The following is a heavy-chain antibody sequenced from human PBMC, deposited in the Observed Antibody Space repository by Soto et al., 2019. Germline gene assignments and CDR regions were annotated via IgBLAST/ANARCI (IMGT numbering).Heavy chain of an antibody. D-gene: IGHD4-17*01. V-gene: IGHV4-39*01. Sequence: QLQLQESGPGLVKPSETLSLTCTVSGGSISSSSYYWGWIRQPQGRGLGWIGSIYYSGSTNYNPSLKSRVTISVDTSKNQFSLKLSSVTAADTAVYYCARHPATTVTTYWYFDLWGRGTLVTVSS. CDR1: GGSISSSSYY. CDR2: IYYSGST. J-gene: IGHJ2*01. CDR3: ARHPATTVTTYWYFDL.